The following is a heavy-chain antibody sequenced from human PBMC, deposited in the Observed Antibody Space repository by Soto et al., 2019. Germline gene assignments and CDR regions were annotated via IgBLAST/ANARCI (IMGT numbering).Heavy chain of an antibody. CDR1: GGTFSSYS. CDR3: ARPIRFYWDSSGQSAWFDP. Sequence: QVQLVQSGAEVKKPGSSVKVSCKASGGTFSSYSISWVRQAPGQGLEWMGGIIPIFGTANYAQKFQGRVMITAGESTSTAYMELSSLRSEDTAVYYCARPIRFYWDSSGQSAWFDPWGQGTLVTVSS. V-gene: IGHV1-69*12. CDR2: IIPIFGTA. D-gene: IGHD3-22*01. J-gene: IGHJ5*02.